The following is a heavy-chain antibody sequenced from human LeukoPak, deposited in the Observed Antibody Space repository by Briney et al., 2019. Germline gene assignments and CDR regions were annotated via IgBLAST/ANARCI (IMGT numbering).Heavy chain of an antibody. Sequence: GGSLRLSCAASGFSFSGYSMNWVRQAPGKGLEWGASINSGSTYMYYVDSVKGRFTISRDNAKNSLHLQMDSLRVEDTAVYFCARVEATTGRNYHYYYMDVWGKGTTVTVSS. V-gene: IGHV3-21*01. CDR1: GFSFSGYS. D-gene: IGHD1-1*01. J-gene: IGHJ6*03. CDR3: ARVEATTGRNYHYYYMDV. CDR2: INSGSTYM.